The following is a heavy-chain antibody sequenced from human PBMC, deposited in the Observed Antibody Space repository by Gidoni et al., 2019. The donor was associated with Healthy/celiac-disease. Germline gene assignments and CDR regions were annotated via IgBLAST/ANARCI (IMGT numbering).Heavy chain of an antibody. CDR3: ARVGGY. J-gene: IGHJ4*02. Sequence: EVQLVESGGGLVQPGGALRLSCAASGFTFMSYCMPWVRQAQGKGLVWVSRINSDGSSTSYADSVKGRFTISRDNAKNTLYLQMNSLRAEDTAVYYCARVGGYWGQGTLVTVSS. CDR2: INSDGSST. CDR1: GFTFMSYC. D-gene: IGHD3-16*01. V-gene: IGHV3-74*01.